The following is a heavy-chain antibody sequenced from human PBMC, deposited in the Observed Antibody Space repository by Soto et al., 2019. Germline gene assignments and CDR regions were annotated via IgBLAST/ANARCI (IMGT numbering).Heavy chain of an antibody. J-gene: IGHJ6*02. CDR3: AREVRYYDFWSAYNYYYYYGMDV. D-gene: IGHD3-3*01. CDR2: IYYSGST. V-gene: IGHV4-30-4*01. Sequence: SETLSLTCTVSGGSISSGDYYWSWIRHPPGKGLEWIGYIYYSGSTYYNPSLKSRVTISVDTSKNQFSLKLSSVTAADTAVYYCAREVRYYDFWSAYNYYYYYGMDVWGQGTTVTVSS. CDR1: GGSISSGDYY.